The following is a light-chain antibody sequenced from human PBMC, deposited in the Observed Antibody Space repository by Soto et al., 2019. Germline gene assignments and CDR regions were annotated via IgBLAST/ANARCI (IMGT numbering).Light chain of an antibody. CDR1: SSNIGAGFD. J-gene: IGLJ1*01. Sequence: QSVLTQPPSVSGAPGQRVTISCTGSSSNIGAGFDVHWYQQLPGTAPKLLIYGNVDRTSGVPDRVSGSKSGTSASLAITGLQAEDEADYYCQSYDSSLSGYVFGTGTKLTVL. CDR2: GNV. CDR3: QSYDSSLSGYV. V-gene: IGLV1-40*01.